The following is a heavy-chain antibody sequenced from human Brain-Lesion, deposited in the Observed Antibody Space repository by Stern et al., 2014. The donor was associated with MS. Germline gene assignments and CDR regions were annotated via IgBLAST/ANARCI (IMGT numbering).Heavy chain of an antibody. Sequence: QVNLEESGPVLVKPTETLTLTCSVSGFSLSNAAMGVSWIRQPPGKALECLAHIFSTDKTTYRTALKSRLPSSKDTSRSQVVRTMTNMDPVDTATYYCARMREYCSGGICFAGYYDSWGQGTLVTVSS. CDR2: IFSTDKT. V-gene: IGHV2-26*01. J-gene: IGHJ4*02. CDR3: ARMREYCSGGICFAGYYDS. CDR1: GFSLSNAAMG. D-gene: IGHD2-15*01.